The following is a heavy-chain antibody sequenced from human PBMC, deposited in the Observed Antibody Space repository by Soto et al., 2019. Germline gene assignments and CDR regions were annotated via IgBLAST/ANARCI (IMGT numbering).Heavy chain of an antibody. V-gene: IGHV4-59*12. CDR1: GDSINNSY. D-gene: IGHD6-13*01. Sequence: SETLSLTCAVSGDSINNSYWSWIRQPPGQRLEWIGNIYYTGTTTYNPSLESRGTMSVDTSKNQFSLKLNSVDAADTAVYYCAKYRRTEAEGFTLDYWGRGTLVTVSS. J-gene: IGHJ4*02. CDR3: AKYRRTEAEGFTLDY. CDR2: IYYTGTT.